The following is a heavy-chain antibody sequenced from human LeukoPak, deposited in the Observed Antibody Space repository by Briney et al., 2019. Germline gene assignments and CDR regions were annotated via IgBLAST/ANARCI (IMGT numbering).Heavy chain of an antibody. D-gene: IGHD3-10*01. CDR2: MNPNSGNT. V-gene: IGHV1-8*01. Sequence: ASVKVSRKASGYTFSSYDIHWVRQSAGQGPEWTGWMNPNSGNTAYAQHFQGRVIMTRNTSISTAYMELSSLRFEDTAVFYCAIRTSRGGSGSSYFDSWGQGTLVTVSS. CDR1: GYTFSSYD. CDR3: AIRTSRGGSGSSYFDS. J-gene: IGHJ4*02.